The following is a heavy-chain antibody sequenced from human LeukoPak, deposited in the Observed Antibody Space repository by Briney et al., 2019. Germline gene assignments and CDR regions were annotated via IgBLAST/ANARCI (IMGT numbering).Heavy chain of an antibody. D-gene: IGHD3-16*01. CDR3: ARVSLMITFGGVISYYYYMDV. CDR2: INHSGST. V-gene: IGHV4-34*01. J-gene: IGHJ6*03. CDR1: GGSFSGYY. Sequence: SETLSLTCAVYGGSFSGYYWSWIRQHPGKGLERIGEINHSGSTNYNPSLKSRVTISVDTSKNQFSLKLSSVTAADTAVYYCARVSLMITFGGVISYYYYMDVWGKGTTVTVSS.